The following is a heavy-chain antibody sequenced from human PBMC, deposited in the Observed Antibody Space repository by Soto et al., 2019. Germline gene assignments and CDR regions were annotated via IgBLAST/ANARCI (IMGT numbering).Heavy chain of an antibody. CDR3: TTDLRRDVLAGQFDY. Sequence: PGGSLRLSCAASGFTFYSAWMSWVRQAPGKGLEWVGRFKSQTDGGTTEYAAPVKGRFTISRDDSKNRLYLQMNSLKTEDTAVYYCTTDLRRDVLAGQFDYWGQGALVTVSS. CDR1: GFTFYSAW. CDR2: FKSQTDGGTT. J-gene: IGHJ4*02. V-gene: IGHV3-15*01. D-gene: IGHD3-3*01.